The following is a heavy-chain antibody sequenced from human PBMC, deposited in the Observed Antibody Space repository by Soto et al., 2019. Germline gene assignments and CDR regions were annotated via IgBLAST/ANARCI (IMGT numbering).Heavy chain of an antibody. CDR1: GGSSSSSSFH. V-gene: IGHV4-39*01. J-gene: IGHJ5*02. CDR3: VRQGGNAAGWFAP. Sequence: SQTLSVTCTVAGGSSSSSSFHWGWIRQAPGKGLEWIGRVYYSGTTYYNPSLQSRVTISIDTSQNQFSLTLTSVTAADTAVYYCVRQGGNAAGWFAPWGQGTLVTVS. D-gene: IGHD2-15*01. CDR2: VYYSGTT.